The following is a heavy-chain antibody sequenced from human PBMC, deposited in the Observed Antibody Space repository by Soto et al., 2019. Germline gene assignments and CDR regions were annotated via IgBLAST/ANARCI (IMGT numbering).Heavy chain of an antibody. D-gene: IGHD2-21*01. J-gene: IGHJ6*02. CDR2: MNPNSANT. V-gene: IGHV1-8*01. CDR3: AGEGVGGIDD. CDR1: GYTFTSYD. Sequence: QVQLVQSGAEVKKPGASVKVSCKASGYTFTSYDINWVRQATGQGLEWMGWMNPNSANTGYAQKFQGRVTMTMNTSISTAYLELSSVSCEDMAVLYRAGEGVGGIDDWGQGTKVNVSS.